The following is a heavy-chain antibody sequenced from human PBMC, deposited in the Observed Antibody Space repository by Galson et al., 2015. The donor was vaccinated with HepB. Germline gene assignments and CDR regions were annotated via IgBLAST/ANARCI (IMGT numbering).Heavy chain of an antibody. D-gene: IGHD6-13*01. J-gene: IGHJ3*02. CDR3: ARSVLYSSSWHPRAAFDI. Sequence: SLRLSCAASGFTFSSYWMSWVRQAPGKGLEWVANIKQDGSEKYYVDSVKGRFTISRDNAKNSLYLQMNSLRAEDTAVYYCARSVLYSSSWHPRAAFDIWGQGTMVTVSS. CDR1: GFTFSSYW. CDR2: IKQDGSEK. V-gene: IGHV3-7*03.